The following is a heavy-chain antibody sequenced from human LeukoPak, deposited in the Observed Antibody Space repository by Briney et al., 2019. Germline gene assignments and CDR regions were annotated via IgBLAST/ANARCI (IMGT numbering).Heavy chain of an antibody. V-gene: IGHV1-18*01. CDR1: GYTFTSYG. Sequence: ASVKVSCKASGYTFTSYGISWVRQAPGQGLEWMGWISAYNGNTNYAQKLQGRVTMTTDTSTSTAHMELRSLRSDDTAVYYCARDKNRDYYDSSGYNPLCDYWGQGTLVTVSS. D-gene: IGHD3-22*01. CDR2: ISAYNGNT. CDR3: ARDKNRDYYDSSGYNPLCDY. J-gene: IGHJ4*02.